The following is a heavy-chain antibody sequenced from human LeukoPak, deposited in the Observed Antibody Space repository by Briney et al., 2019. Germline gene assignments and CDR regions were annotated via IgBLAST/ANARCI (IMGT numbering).Heavy chain of an antibody. CDR3: ARGSAYSH. J-gene: IGHJ4*02. CDR1: GFTVSSNY. Sequence: GGSLRLSCAASGFTVSSNYISWVRQAPGKGLEWVSVIYSGGSIYYSDSVKGRFTISRDNSKNMLYLQMSSLRPEDTAVYYCARGSAYSHWGQGTLVTVSS. V-gene: IGHV3-66*02. CDR2: IYSGGSI. D-gene: IGHD3-22*01.